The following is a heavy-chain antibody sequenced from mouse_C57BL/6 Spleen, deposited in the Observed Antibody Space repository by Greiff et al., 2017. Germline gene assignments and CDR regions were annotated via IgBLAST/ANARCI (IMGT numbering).Heavy chain of an antibody. V-gene: IGHV5-17*01. Sequence: EVKVVESGGGLVKPGGSLTLSCAASGFTFTDYGMHWVRQAPEKGLEWVAYISNGSSTFYYADTMKGRFTISRDNDKNTLFLQMPSLRSEDTAMYYCARGDGYYSPYFDVWGTGTTVTVSS. CDR1: GFTFTDYG. J-gene: IGHJ1*03. D-gene: IGHD2-3*01. CDR3: ARGDGYYSPYFDV. CDR2: ISNGSSTF.